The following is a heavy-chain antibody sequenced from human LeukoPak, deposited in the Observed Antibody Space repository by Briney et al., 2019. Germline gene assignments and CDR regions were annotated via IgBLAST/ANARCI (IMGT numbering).Heavy chain of an antibody. CDR3: ATSYSSSPRVGVY. D-gene: IGHD6-6*01. Sequence: ASVKVSCKVSGYTLTELPMHWVRQAPGKGLEWMGGFDPEDGETIYAQKFQGRVTMTEDTSTDTAYMELSSLRSEDTAVYYCATSYSSSPRVGVYWGQGTLVTVSS. J-gene: IGHJ4*02. V-gene: IGHV1-24*01. CDR1: GYTLTELP. CDR2: FDPEDGET.